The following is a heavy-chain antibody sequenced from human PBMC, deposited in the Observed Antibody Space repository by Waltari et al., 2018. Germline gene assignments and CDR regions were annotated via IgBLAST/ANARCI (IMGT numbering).Heavy chain of an antibody. V-gene: IGHV1-8*01. CDR3: GSGRGGYTVSDF. CDR1: GYTFTSYD. Sequence: QVQLVQSGAEVRKPGGSVKVSCKASGYTFTSYDINWVRQAPGQGLEWMGGMSPNSGKTAYAQKFQGRITMTRNTSTATAYLDLNSLTSEDTATYFCGSGRGGYTVSDFWGQGTLVTVSS. CDR2: MSPNSGKT. J-gene: IGHJ4*02. D-gene: IGHD5-12*01.